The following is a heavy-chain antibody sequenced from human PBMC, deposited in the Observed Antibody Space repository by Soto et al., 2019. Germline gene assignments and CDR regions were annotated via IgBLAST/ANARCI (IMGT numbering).Heavy chain of an antibody. CDR2: ISYDGSNK. CDR1: GFTFSSYG. D-gene: IGHD6-19*01. CDR3: ADGPGKYSRGLLGY. J-gene: IGHJ4*02. Sequence: QVQLVESGGGVVQPGRSLRLSCAASGFTFSSYGMHWVRQAPGKGLEWVAVISYDGSNKYYADSVKGRFTISRDNSKKKLYLQMNSLSAEDPAVYYCADGPGKYSRGLLGYWGQGTLVTVAS. V-gene: IGHV3-30*03.